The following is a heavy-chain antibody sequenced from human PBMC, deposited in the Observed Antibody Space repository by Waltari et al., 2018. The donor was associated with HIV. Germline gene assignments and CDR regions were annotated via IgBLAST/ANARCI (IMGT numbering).Heavy chain of an antibody. CDR1: VFPFRAFL. CDR3: ARGGFYGSGSKVN. D-gene: IGHD3-10*01. Sequence: EVQLVESGGGLVQPGGSLSLSWSASVFPFRAFLRTRVRQALGEGRGGVANIKQDGSEKYYGDSVNGRFTISRDNAENSLYLQMNSLRAEDTAVYYCARGGFYGSGSKVNWGQGTLVTVSS. V-gene: IGHV3-7*04. CDR2: IKQDGSEK. J-gene: IGHJ4*02.